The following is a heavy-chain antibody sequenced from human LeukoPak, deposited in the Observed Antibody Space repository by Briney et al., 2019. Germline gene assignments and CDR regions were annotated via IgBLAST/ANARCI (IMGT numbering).Heavy chain of an antibody. CDR1: GYTFTSYG. Sequence: ASVKVSCKASGYTFTSYGISWVRQAPGQGLEWMGWISAYNGNTNYAQKLQGRVTMTTDTSTSTAYMELRSLRAEDTAVYYCARDPGYQLLSGVFGSGWYFDLWGRGTLVTVSS. CDR2: ISAYNGNT. D-gene: IGHD2-2*01. J-gene: IGHJ2*01. CDR3: ARDPGYQLLSGVFGSGWYFDL. V-gene: IGHV1-18*01.